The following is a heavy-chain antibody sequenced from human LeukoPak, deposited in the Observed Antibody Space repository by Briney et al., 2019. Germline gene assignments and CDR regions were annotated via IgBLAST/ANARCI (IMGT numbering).Heavy chain of an antibody. D-gene: IGHD2-15*01. Sequence: SETLSLTCTVSGGSISSGTYYWSWIRQPAGKGLEWIGRIFTSGSTNYNPSLKSRVTISLDTSKNQVSLRLSSVTAADTAVYYCARDRLLGFDYWGHGTPVTVSS. CDR3: ARDRLLGFDY. CDR2: IFTSGST. J-gene: IGHJ4*01. CDR1: GGSISSGTYY. V-gene: IGHV4-61*02.